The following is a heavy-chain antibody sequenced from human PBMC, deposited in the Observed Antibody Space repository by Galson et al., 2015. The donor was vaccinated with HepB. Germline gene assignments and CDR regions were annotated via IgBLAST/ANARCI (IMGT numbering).Heavy chain of an antibody. V-gene: IGHV6-1*01. J-gene: IGHJ4*02. CDR1: GDSVSSNSAA. CDR2: TYYRSKWYN. D-gene: IGHD3-10*01. CDR3: ARGRWFGEFLDY. Sequence: CAISGDSVSSNSAAWNRIRQSPSRGLEWLGRTYYRSKWYNDYAVSVKSRITINPDTSKNQFSLQLNSVTPEDTAVYHCARGRWFGEFLDYWRQGTLVTVSS.